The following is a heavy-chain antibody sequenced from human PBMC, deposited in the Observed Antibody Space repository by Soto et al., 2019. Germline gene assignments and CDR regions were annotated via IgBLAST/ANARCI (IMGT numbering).Heavy chain of an antibody. D-gene: IGHD3-3*01. V-gene: IGHV3-33*01. CDR2: IWYDGSNK. J-gene: IGHJ6*02. CDR1: GFTFSSYG. Sequence: QVQLVESGGGVVQPGRSLRLSCAASGFTFSSYGMHWVRQAPGKGLEWVAVIWYDGSNKYYADSVKGRFTISRDNSKNTLYLQMNSLRAEDTAVYYCARDPGVVIGERGMDVWGQGTTVTVSS. CDR3: ARDPGVVIGERGMDV.